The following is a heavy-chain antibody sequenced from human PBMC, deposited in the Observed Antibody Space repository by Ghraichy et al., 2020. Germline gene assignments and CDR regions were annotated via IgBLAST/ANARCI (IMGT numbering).Heavy chain of an antibody. CDR1: GASISSSNW. CDR2: IYHSGNT. CDR3: AREHDMVRGVSDY. Sequence: ESLNISCAVSGASISSSNWWTWVRQPPGKGLEWIGEIYHSGNTNYNPSLKSRVTISVDKSKNQFSLKLTSVTAADTAVYYCAREHDMVRGVSDYWGQGTLVTVSS. V-gene: IGHV4-4*02. D-gene: IGHD3-10*01. J-gene: IGHJ4*02.